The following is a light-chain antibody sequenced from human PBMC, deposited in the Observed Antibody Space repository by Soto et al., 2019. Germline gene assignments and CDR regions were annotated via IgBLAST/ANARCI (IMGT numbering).Light chain of an antibody. V-gene: IGLV2-14*01. J-gene: IGLJ1*01. CDR1: SSDVGGYNY. CDR3: TSYTSSNTHV. Sequence: QSVLTQPASVSGSPGQSITISCTGTSSDVGGYNYVSWLQQHPGKVPKLKIYDVSSRPSGVSNRFSGSKSGNTVSLTISGLQAEDEADYYCTSYTSSNTHVFGGGTKVTVL. CDR2: DVS.